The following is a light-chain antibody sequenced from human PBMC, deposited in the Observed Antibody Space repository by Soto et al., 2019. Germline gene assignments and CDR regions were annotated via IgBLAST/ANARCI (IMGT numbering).Light chain of an antibody. Sequence: QSALAQPASVSGSPGQSITISCTGTSSDVGGYHYVSWYQQHPGKAPKLMIYEVINRPSGVSNRFSASKSGNTASLTISGLQAEDEADYYCSSYTSTRTYVFGTGTKVTVL. V-gene: IGLV2-14*01. J-gene: IGLJ1*01. CDR2: EVI. CDR3: SSYTSTRTYV. CDR1: SSDVGGYHY.